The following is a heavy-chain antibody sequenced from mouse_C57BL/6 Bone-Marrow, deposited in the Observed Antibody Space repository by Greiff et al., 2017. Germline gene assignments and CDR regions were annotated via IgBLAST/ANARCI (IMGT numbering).Heavy chain of an antibody. Sequence: VQLQQSGPVLVKPGASVKMSCKASGYTFTDYYMNWVKQSHGKSLEWIGVINPYNGGTSYNQKFKGKATLTVDKSSSTAYMELNSLTSEDSAVYYCARSGYYGYAWFAYWGQGTLVTVSA. CDR1: GYTFTDYY. V-gene: IGHV1-19*01. D-gene: IGHD2-2*01. CDR2: INPYNGGT. CDR3: ARSGYYGYAWFAY. J-gene: IGHJ3*01.